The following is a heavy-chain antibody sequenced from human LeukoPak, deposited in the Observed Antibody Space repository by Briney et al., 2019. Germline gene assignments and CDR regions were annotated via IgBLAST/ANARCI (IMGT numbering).Heavy chain of an antibody. CDR1: RYSISSGFY. J-gene: IGHJ3*01. V-gene: IGHV4-38-2*02. Sequence: SETLSLTCTVSRYSISSGFYWGWIRQPPGKGLEWIGSIYSSGSTYYNPSLKSRVTISVDTSKNQVSLKLRSVTAADTAVYYCANADRYCSSGSCPVPDAFDFWGQGTMVAVSS. CDR2: IYSSGST. D-gene: IGHD2-15*01. CDR3: ANADRYCSSGSCPVPDAFDF.